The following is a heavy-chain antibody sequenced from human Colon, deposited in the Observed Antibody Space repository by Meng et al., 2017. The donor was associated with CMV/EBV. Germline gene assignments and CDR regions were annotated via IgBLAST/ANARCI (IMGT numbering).Heavy chain of an antibody. CDR1: GASITSYY. CDR2: VYISGNT. J-gene: IGHJ4*02. D-gene: IGHD3-10*01. Sequence: VQLRRSGPGLVKPSGTLSLTCTVSGASITSYYWSWIRQPAGKGLEWIGRVYISGNTNYNPSLKSRVTMSIDTSKNQLSLNIRSVTAADTAVYYCARDSNLSGLAYWGQGTLVTVSS. CDR3: ARDSNLSGLAY. V-gene: IGHV4-4*07.